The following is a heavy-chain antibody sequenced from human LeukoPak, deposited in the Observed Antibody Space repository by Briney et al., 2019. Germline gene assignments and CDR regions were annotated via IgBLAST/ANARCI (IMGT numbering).Heavy chain of an antibody. CDR1: GYTFTDFY. CDR2: ISAYNGNT. Sequence: ASVKVSCKASGYTFTDFYIHWVRQAPGQGLEWMGWISAYNGNTNYAQKLQGRVTMTTDTSTSTAYMELRSLRSDDTAVYYCAEYYYDSTFQHWGQGTLVTVSS. V-gene: IGHV1-18*01. D-gene: IGHD3-22*01. J-gene: IGHJ1*01. CDR3: AEYYYDSTFQH.